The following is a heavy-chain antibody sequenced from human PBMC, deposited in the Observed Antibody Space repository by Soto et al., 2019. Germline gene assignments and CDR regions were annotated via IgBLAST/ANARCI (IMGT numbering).Heavy chain of an antibody. CDR1: GFTFSTYG. V-gene: IGHV3-23*01. J-gene: IGHJ4*02. CDR2: MSGSGGST. D-gene: IGHD3-10*01. Sequence: GGSLRLSCAASGFTFSTYGMSWVRQAPGKGLEWVSAMSGSGGSTNYADSVKGRFTISRDNSKNTLYLQMNSLRAEDTAVYYCAKDSGLYGSGSYSYWGQGTLVTVSS. CDR3: AKDSGLYGSGSYSY.